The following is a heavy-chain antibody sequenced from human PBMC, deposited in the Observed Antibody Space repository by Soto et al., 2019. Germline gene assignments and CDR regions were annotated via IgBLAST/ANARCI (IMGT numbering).Heavy chain of an antibody. CDR1: GGTFSSYA. CDR2: IIPIYGKA. Sequence: SVKVSCKASGGTFSSYAISWVRQAPGQGLEWMGWIIPIYGKANYAQKFQGRVTMTADESTSTAYMELRSLRSDDTAVYYCARSLVTTVTDYWGQGTLVTVSS. CDR3: ARSLVTTVTDY. V-gene: IGHV1-69*13. D-gene: IGHD4-4*01. J-gene: IGHJ4*02.